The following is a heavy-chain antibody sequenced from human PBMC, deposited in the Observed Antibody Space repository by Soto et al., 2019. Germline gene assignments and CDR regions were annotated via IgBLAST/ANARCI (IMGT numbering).Heavy chain of an antibody. V-gene: IGHV4-30-4*01. CDR1: GGTINSGDYF. D-gene: IGHD3-22*01. CDR3: ARRDIYYDDFGYSLFDY. Sequence: PSQTLSLTCSVSGGTINSGDYFWSWIRQPPGKGVEWIGYIYSTGSTFYNPSLKVRITISVDTSKNQFSLRLSSVIAADTAIYYCARRDIYYDDFGYSLFDYPAQGTLVIVSS. CDR2: IYSTGST. J-gene: IGHJ4*02.